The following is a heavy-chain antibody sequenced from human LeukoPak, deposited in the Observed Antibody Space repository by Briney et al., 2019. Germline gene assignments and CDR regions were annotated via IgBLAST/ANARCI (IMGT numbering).Heavy chain of an antibody. CDR2: INSDGSST. Sequence: PGGSLRLSCAASGITFSSYWMHWVRQAPGKGLVWVSRINSDGSSTSYADSVKGRFTISRDNARNTLYLQMNSLSAEDTAVYYCGRIIAAAGTPDWGQGTLVTVSS. J-gene: IGHJ4*02. D-gene: IGHD6-13*01. CDR3: GRIIAAAGTPD. CDR1: GITFSSYW. V-gene: IGHV3-74*01.